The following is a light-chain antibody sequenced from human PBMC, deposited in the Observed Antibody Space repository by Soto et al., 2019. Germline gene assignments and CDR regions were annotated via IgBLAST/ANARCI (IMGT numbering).Light chain of an antibody. Sequence: QSPLAQPASLSASPGQSISISCTGTISDIGSYDYVSWYQQHPGKAPNLIIYEVTDRPSGVSSRFSGSKSGNTASLTISGLQAEDEADYYCRSFTSTSTRLFGSGTKVTVL. V-gene: IGLV2-14*01. CDR1: ISDIGSYDY. J-gene: IGLJ1*01. CDR3: RSFTSTSTRL. CDR2: EVT.